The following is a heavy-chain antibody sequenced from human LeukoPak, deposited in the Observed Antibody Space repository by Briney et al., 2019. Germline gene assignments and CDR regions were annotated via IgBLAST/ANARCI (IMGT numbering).Heavy chain of an antibody. V-gene: IGHV4-38-2*01. CDR1: GYSISSGYY. J-gene: IGHJ6*03. CDR2: IYHSGST. D-gene: IGHD3/OR15-3a*01. Sequence: PSETLSLTCAVSGYSISSGYYWGWIRQPPGKGLEWIGSIYHSGSTYYNPSLKSRVTILVDTSKNQFSLKLSSVTAADTAVYYCARAGLTIYYYYYMDVWGKGTTVTVSS. CDR3: ARAGLTIYYYYYMDV.